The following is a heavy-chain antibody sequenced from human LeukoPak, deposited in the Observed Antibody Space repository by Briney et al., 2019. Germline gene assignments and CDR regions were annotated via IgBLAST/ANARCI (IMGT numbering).Heavy chain of an antibody. CDR2: IYYSGTT. CDR1: GGSISSSY. D-gene: IGHD5-24*01. CDR3: ARLRDGRWLLEY. J-gene: IGHJ4*02. Sequence: PSETLSLTCTVSGGSISSSYWSWIRQPPGKGLEWIGYIYYSGTTDYNPSLRSRVTISVDTPKNQFSLKLSSVTAADTAVYYCARLRDGRWLLEYWGQGTLVTVSS. V-gene: IGHV4-59*01.